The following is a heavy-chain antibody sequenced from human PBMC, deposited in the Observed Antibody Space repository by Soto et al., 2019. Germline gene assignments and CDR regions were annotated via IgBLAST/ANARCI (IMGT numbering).Heavy chain of an antibody. J-gene: IGHJ4*02. CDR2: ISAHTGNT. Sequence: QVHLVQSGAEVKKPGASVKVSCKGSGYTFTSYGITWLRQAPGQGLEWMGWISAHTGNTDSAQKLQGRVTVTTDTSTSTAYMELRSLRSDDTAVYCCVRGRYGDYWGQGALVTVSS. CDR3: VRGRYGDY. V-gene: IGHV1-18*01. D-gene: IGHD1-1*01. CDR1: GYTFTSYG.